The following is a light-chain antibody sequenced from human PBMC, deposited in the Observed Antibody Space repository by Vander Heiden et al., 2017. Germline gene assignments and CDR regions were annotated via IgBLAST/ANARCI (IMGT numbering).Light chain of an antibody. V-gene: IGKV1-39*01. J-gene: IGKJ1*01. CDR1: QTISNY. CDR2: AAS. Sequence: DIQMTQSPSSLSAAVGDRVTVTCRASQTISNYLNWYQQKPGKAPKLLIYAASTLQSGVPSRFSGSGSGTDFTLTISSRQAEDFATYYCQQSHTPPPWTFGQGTTVESK. CDR3: QQSHTPPPWT.